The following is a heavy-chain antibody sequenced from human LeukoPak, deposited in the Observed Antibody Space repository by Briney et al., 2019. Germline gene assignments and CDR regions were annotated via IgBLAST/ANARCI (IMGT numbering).Heavy chain of an antibody. D-gene: IGHD2-2*01. CDR3: ARDFPLGYCSSTSCPRAADV. J-gene: IGHJ6*02. CDR1: GASISSFS. V-gene: IGHV4-59*01. Sequence: SETLSLTCAISGASISSFSWSWIRQPPGKGLEWIGSIYNSGRPNYTPSLESRVTISGDTAKNQFSLKLSSVTAADTAVYYCARDFPLGYCSSTSCPRAADVWGQGTTVTVSS. CDR2: IYNSGRP.